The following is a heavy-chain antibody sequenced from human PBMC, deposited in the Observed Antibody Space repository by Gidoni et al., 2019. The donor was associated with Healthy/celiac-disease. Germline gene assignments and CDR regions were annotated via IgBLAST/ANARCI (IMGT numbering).Heavy chain of an antibody. V-gene: IGHV4-31*03. CDR3: ARGHNYGDYVDWFDP. CDR2: IYYSGST. Sequence: QVQLQESGPGLVKPSQTLSLTCTVSGRSISSGGSYWSWIRQHPGKGLEWIGYIYYSGSTYYNPSLKSRVTISVDTSKNQFSLKLSSVTAADTAVYYCARGHNYGDYVDWFDPWGQGTLVTVSS. CDR1: GRSISSGGSY. D-gene: IGHD4-17*01. J-gene: IGHJ5*02.